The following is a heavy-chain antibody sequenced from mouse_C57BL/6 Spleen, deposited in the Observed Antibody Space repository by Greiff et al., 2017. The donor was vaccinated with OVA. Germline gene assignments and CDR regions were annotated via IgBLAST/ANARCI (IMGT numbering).Heavy chain of an antibody. CDR3: AHNYGFAY. D-gene: IGHD1-2*01. J-gene: IGHJ3*01. Sequence: VQLQQSGPELVKPGASVKISCKASGYAFSSSWMNWVKQRPGKGLEWIGGIYPGDGDTNYNGKFKGKATLTADKSSSTAYMQLSSLASEDSAVYFCAHNYGFAYWGQGTLVTVSA. CDR1: GYAFSSSW. CDR2: IYPGDGDT. V-gene: IGHV1-82*01.